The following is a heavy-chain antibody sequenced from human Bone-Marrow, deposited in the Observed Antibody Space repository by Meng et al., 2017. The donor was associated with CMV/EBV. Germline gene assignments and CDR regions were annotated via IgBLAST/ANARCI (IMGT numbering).Heavy chain of an antibody. CDR2: IFYSGST. Sequence: WETLFLTCAVSGGSFSGYYWSWIRQPPGKGLECIGYIFYSGSTNYNPSLRSRVTISIDTSKNQFSLKLSSVTAADTAVYYSARGLSVNDFCGGWDYWGQGTLVTVSS. D-gene: IGHD3-3*01. CDR1: GGSFSGYY. J-gene: IGHJ4*02. CDR3: ARGLSVNDFCGGWDY. V-gene: IGHV4-59*01.